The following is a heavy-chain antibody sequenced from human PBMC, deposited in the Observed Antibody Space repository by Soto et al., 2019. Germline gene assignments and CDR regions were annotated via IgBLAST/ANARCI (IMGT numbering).Heavy chain of an antibody. CDR3: ARDGMSRGEPLSHGGRTNYYYYYGMDV. Sequence: GGSLRLSCAASGFTFSSYWMSWVRQAPGKGLEWVANIKQDGSEKYYVDSVKGRFTISRDNAKNSLYLQMNSLRAEDTAVYYCARDGMSRGEPLSHGGRTNYYYYYGMDVWGQGTTVTVSS. D-gene: IGHD2-15*01. CDR2: IKQDGSEK. J-gene: IGHJ6*02. V-gene: IGHV3-7*01. CDR1: GFTFSSYW.